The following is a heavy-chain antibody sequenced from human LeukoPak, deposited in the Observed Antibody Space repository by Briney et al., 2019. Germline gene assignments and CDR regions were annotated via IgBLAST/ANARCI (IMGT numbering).Heavy chain of an antibody. CDR3: GRDLVHNDFWSGYWPDAFAS. CDR2: IGDDGTNE. V-gene: IGHV3-33*01. D-gene: IGHD3-3*01. CDR1: GFTFSSYG. J-gene: IGHJ3*02. Sequence: GGSLRLSRAASGFTFSSYGMHWVRQAPGKGLEWVAVIGDDGTNEYYADSVKGRFTISRDNSRNTLYLQMSRLRAEDTALYYCGRDLVHNDFWSGYWPDAFASWGHGTMVFVSS.